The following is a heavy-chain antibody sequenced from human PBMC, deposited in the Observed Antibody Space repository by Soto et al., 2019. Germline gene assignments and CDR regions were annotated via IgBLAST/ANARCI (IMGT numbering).Heavy chain of an antibody. J-gene: IGHJ5*02. CDR2: LFSSGST. CDR3: ASIGEYRGCLDP. CDR1: GGSVSSNSEF. Sequence: QVQLQESGPGLVKASETLSLTCTVSGGSVSSNSEFWTWLRQPPGKGLECIGYLFSSGSTNYNPSPXSXXTISVDTSKNQFSLRLSSVSAADTAVYYCASIGEYRGCLDPWGQGIPVTVSS. V-gene: IGHV4-61*01. D-gene: IGHD5-12*01.